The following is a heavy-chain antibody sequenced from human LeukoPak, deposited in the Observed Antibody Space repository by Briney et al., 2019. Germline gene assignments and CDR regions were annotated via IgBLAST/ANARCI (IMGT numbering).Heavy chain of an antibody. D-gene: IGHD4-17*01. CDR3: AKDELYYGDKVYYGMDV. V-gene: IGHV3-30*18. Sequence: GGSLRLSCAASGFTFSSYGMHWVRQAPGKGLEWVAVISYDGSNKYYADSVKGRFTISRDNSKNTLYLQMNSLRAEDTAVYYCAKDELYYGDKVYYGMDVWGQGTTVTVSS. J-gene: IGHJ6*02. CDR1: GFTFSSYG. CDR2: ISYDGSNK.